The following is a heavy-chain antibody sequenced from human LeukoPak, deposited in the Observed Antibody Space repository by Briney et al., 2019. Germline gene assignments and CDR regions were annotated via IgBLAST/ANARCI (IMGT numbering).Heavy chain of an antibody. V-gene: IGHV4-34*01. Sequence: SETLSLTCAVYGGSFSGYYWSWIRQPPGKGLEWIGEIHHSGSTNYNPSLKSQVTISVDTSKNQFSLKLSSVTAADTAVYYCARGDGYNSRRFDPWGQGTLVTVSS. CDR1: GGSFSGYY. J-gene: IGHJ5*02. D-gene: IGHD5-24*01. CDR3: ARGDGYNSRRFDP. CDR2: IHHSGST.